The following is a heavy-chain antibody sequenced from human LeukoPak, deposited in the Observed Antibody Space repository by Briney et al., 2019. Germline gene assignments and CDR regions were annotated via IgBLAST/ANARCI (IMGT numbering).Heavy chain of an antibody. CDR2: IYYSGST. Sequence: SETLSLTCTVSGGSISSYYWSWIRQPPGKGLEWIGYIYYSGSTNYNPSLKSRVTISVDTSKNQFSLKLSSVTAADTAVYYCARIPAAMDSWFDPWGQGTLVNVSS. J-gene: IGHJ5*02. D-gene: IGHD2-2*01. CDR1: GGSISSYY. V-gene: IGHV4-59*01. CDR3: ARIPAAMDSWFDP.